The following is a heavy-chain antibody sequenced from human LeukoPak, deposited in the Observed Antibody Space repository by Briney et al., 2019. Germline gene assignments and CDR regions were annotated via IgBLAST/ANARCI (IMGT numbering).Heavy chain of an antibody. CDR2: IYYSGST. J-gene: IGHJ4*02. D-gene: IGHD3-10*01. Sequence: KPSETLSLTCTVSGGSISSYYWSWIRQPPGKGLEWIGSIYYSGSTYYNPSLKSRVTISVDTSKNQFSLKLSSVTAADTAVYYCARSVGGYYGSGTGYYFDYWGQGTLVTVSS. CDR3: ARSVGGYYGSGTGYYFDY. V-gene: IGHV4-39*01. CDR1: GGSISSYY.